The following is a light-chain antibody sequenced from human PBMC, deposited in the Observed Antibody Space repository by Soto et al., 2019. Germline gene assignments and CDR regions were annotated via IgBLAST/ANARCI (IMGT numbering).Light chain of an antibody. J-gene: IGKJ1*01. V-gene: IGKV3-15*01. CDR1: QSVSNN. CDR3: QQYNNWPPRT. Sequence: IVLTQSPATLSSSTGEIATLSCRAIQSVSNNYLAWYQQKPGQAPRLLIYGASNRATGIPARFSGSGSGTEFTLTISSLQSEDFAVYYCQQYNNWPPRTFGQGTKVDIK. CDR2: GAS.